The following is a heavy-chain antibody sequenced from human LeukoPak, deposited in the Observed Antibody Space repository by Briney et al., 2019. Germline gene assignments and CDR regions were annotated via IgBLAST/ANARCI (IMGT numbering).Heavy chain of an antibody. J-gene: IGHJ4*02. CDR2: IYPGDSDT. CDR3: ARGDYGDFRVFYTLFDY. V-gene: IGHV5-51*01. Sequence: GESLKISCKGSGYSFTSYWTGWVRQMPGKGLEWMGIIYPGDSDTRYSPSFQGQVTISADKSISTAYLQWSSLKASDTAMYYCARGDYGDFRVFYTLFDYWGQGTLVTVSS. D-gene: IGHD4-17*01. CDR1: GYSFTSYW.